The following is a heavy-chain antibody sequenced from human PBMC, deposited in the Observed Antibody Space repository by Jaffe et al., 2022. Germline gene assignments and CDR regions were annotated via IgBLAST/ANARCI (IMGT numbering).Heavy chain of an antibody. CDR1: GFTFSSYS. J-gene: IGHJ6*03. CDR2: ISSSSSYI. D-gene: IGHD3-3*01. CDR3: ARAAKYDFWSGYTPYYYMDV. Sequence: EVQLVESGGGLVKPGGSLRLSCAASGFTFSSYSMNWVRQAPGKGLEWVSSISSSSSYIYYADSVKGRFTISRDNAKNSLYLQMNSLRAEDTAVYYCARAAKYDFWSGYTPYYYMDVWGKGTTVTVSS. V-gene: IGHV3-21*01.